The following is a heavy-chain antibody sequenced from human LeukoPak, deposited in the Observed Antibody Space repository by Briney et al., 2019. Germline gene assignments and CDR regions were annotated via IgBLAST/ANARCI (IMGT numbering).Heavy chain of an antibody. Sequence: PGGSLRLSCAASGFTVSSNYMSWVRQAPGKGLEWVSYISSSSGTIFYADSVKGRFTISRDNAKNSLYLQMNSLRAEDTAVYYCARDRNWDFDYWGQGTLVTVSS. D-gene: IGHD7-27*01. J-gene: IGHJ4*02. V-gene: IGHV3-48*01. CDR1: GFTVSSNY. CDR2: ISSSSGTI. CDR3: ARDRNWDFDY.